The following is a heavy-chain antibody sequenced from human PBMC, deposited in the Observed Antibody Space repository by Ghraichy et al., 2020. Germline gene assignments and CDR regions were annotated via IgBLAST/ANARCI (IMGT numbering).Heavy chain of an antibody. CDR1: GGSISSYY. J-gene: IGHJ3*02. CDR3: ATAGSQQLVLGSFDI. CDR2: IYYSGST. D-gene: IGHD6-13*01. Sequence: SETLSLTCTVSGGSISSYYWSWIRQPPGKGLEWIGYIYYSGSTNYNPSLKSRVTISVDTSKNQFSLKLSSVTAADTAVYYCATAGSQQLVLGSFDIWGQGTMVTVSS. V-gene: IGHV4-59*01.